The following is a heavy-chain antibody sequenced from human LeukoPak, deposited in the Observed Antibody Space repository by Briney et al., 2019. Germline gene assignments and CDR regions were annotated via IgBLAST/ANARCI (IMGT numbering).Heavy chain of an antibody. CDR1: GYTLTGYY. V-gene: IGHV1-2*02. J-gene: IGHJ5*02. CDR3: ARDKLGLGELSLYDQ. Sequence: ASVKASCKASGYTLTGYYMHWVRQAPGQGLEWMGWMNPNSGGTKYAQKFQGRVTMTRDTYISTAYMELSRLRSDDTAMYYCARDKLGLGELSLYDQWGQGTLVTVSS. CDR2: MNPNSGGT. D-gene: IGHD3-16*02.